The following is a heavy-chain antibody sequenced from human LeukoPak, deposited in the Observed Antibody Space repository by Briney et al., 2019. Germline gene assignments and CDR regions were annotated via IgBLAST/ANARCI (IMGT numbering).Heavy chain of an antibody. Sequence: GGSLRLSCAASGFTFSSYAMSWVRQAPGKGLEWVSAISGSGGSTWSADSVKGRLTISRDNSKNTLYLQMNSLRAEDTAMYYCAKPFCSGTFCYAHLKAFDIWGQGTMVTVSS. J-gene: IGHJ3*02. V-gene: IGHV3-23*01. CDR3: AKPFCSGTFCYAHLKAFDI. CDR1: GFTFSSYA. D-gene: IGHD2-2*01. CDR2: ISGSGGST.